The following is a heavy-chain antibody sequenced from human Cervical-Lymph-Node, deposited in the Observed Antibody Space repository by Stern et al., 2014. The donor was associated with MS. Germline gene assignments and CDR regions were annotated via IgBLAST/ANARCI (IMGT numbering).Heavy chain of an antibody. Sequence: QLVQSGAEVKKPGASVKVSCKAFRYTYTSYNIHWVRQAPGQGIEWMGIINPSDGITNYTQKFQGRVTMTRDTSTGTVYMELSSLRSDDTAVYYCAISNSDDYWGQGTLVTVSS. D-gene: IGHD4-11*01. CDR1: RYTYTSYN. CDR2: INPSDGIT. CDR3: AISNSDDY. J-gene: IGHJ4*02. V-gene: IGHV1-46*01.